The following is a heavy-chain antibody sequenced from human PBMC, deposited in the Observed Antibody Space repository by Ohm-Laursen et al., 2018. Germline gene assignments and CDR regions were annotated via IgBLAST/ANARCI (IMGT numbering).Heavy chain of an antibody. CDR3: AGVGATLGIDY. CDR2: IYYSGST. D-gene: IGHD1-26*01. J-gene: IGHJ4*02. V-gene: IGHV4-59*07. Sequence: SDTLSLTCTVSGGSISSYYWSWIRQPPGKGLEWIGYIYYSGSTNYNPSLKSRVTISVDTSKNQFSLKLSSVTAADTAVYYCAGVGATLGIDYWGQGTLVTVSS. CDR1: GGSISSYY.